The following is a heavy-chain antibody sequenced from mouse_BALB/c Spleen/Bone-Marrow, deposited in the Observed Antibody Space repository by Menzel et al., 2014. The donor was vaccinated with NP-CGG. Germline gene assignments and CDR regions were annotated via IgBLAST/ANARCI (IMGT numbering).Heavy chain of an antibody. D-gene: IGHD2-10*02. J-gene: IGHJ4*01. CDR2: ISTYYGDA. CDR1: GYTFTDYA. CDR3: ARRYANPYYAMDY. Sequence: QVQLQQSGAELVGPGVSVKISCKGSGYTFTDYAMHWVKQSHAKSLEWIGVISTYYGDARYNQNFKGKATMTVDRSSSTAYMELARLTSEDSAIYYCARRYANPYYAMDYWGQGTSVTVSS. V-gene: IGHV1S137*01.